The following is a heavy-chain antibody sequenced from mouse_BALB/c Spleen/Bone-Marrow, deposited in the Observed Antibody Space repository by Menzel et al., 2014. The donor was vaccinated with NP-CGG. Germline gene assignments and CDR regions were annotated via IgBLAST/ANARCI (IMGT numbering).Heavy chain of an antibody. Sequence: QFQLQQSGAELVRPGSSVKISCKASGYAFSSYWMIWVKQRPGQGLEWIGQIYPGDGDTNYNGKFKGKATLTVDKSSSTAYMQLSSLTSEDSSVYFCARSGYGSNYDYWGQGTTLTVSS. CDR3: ARSGYGSNYDY. CDR2: IYPGDGDT. D-gene: IGHD1-1*01. V-gene: IGHV1-80*01. CDR1: GYAFSSYW. J-gene: IGHJ2*01.